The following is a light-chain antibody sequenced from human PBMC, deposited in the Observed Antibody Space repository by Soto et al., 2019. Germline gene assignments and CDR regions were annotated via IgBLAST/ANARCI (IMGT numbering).Light chain of an antibody. CDR2: EVS. CDR1: SGDVGAYHY. J-gene: IGLJ1*01. CDR3: SSYAGTNNYV. Sequence: QSVLTQPPSASGSPGQSVTISCTGTSGDVGAYHYVSWYQQHPGKAPTLIIYEVSQRPSGVPDRFSGSKSGNTASLTVSGLQADDEADYYCSSYAGTNNYVFXTGTKLTVL. V-gene: IGLV2-8*01.